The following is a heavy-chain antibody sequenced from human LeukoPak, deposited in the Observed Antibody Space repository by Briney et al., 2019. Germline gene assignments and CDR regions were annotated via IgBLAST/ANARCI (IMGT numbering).Heavy chain of an antibody. D-gene: IGHD3-10*01. CDR2: IYYSGST. Sequence: SETLSLTCTVSGGSISSYYWSWLRQPPGKGLEWSGYIYYSGSTNYNPSLKRRVTISVDTSKNQFSLKLSSVTAADTAVYYCAREYYYHAHRTFDYWGQGTLVTVSS. CDR3: AREYYYHAHRTFDY. J-gene: IGHJ4*02. V-gene: IGHV4-59*01. CDR1: GGSISSYY.